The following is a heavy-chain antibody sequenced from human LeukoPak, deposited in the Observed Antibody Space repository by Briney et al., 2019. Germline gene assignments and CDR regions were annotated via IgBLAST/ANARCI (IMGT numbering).Heavy chain of an antibody. CDR2: MYYSGST. CDR1: GCSISNYY. V-gene: IGHV4-59*01. Sequence: SETLSLTCTVSGCSISNYYWTWIRQPPGKGLEWIGNMYYSGSTNYNPSLRSRVTVSVDTSKNPFSLKLTSVAAADTAVYYCARSGYFDVLTGRYYFDYWGQGTLVTVSP. D-gene: IGHD3-9*01. CDR3: ARSGYFDVLTGRYYFDY. J-gene: IGHJ4*02.